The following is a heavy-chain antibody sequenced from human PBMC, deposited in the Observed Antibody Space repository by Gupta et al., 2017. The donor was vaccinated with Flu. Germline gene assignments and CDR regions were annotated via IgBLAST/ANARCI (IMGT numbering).Heavy chain of an antibody. CDR3: AKRRYTNLSLKNWSDP. V-gene: IGHV5-51*03. Sequence: EVQLVQSVAEVKKTGDSLKISSKASGDSLTNYWIGRVSQRSGKGLEWVGIIHAVDSDALYSPSFQGQVTSSADKSINTAYLQWRSLKASDTAIYYCAKRRYTNLSLKNWSDPWGQGTLVTVSS. CDR1: GDSLTNYW. D-gene: IGHD5-18*01. CDR2: IHAVDSDA. J-gene: IGHJ5*02.